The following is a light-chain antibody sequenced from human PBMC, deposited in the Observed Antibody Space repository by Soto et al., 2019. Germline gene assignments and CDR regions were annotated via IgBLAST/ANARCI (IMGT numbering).Light chain of an antibody. J-gene: IGKJ1*01. CDR3: QQYHSWPPT. CDR1: QNVANY. CDR2: GAS. Sequence: EIVLTQSPSTLSSFPGDRVSLSCRASQNVANYLDWYQQKPGQAPRLLIYGASTRATVIPAGFSGSGSGTEFTLTISCLQSEDFAVYYCQQYHSWPPTFGQGTKVDIK. V-gene: IGKV3-15*01.